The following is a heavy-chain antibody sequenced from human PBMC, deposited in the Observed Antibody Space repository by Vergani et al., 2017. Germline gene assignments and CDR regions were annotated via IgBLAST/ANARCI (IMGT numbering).Heavy chain of an antibody. CDR3: ARDSVSYYGSGSSQWDEVSYFDY. CDR1: GFTFSDYY. J-gene: IGHJ4*02. CDR2: ISSSGSTI. V-gene: IGHV3-11*01. Sequence: QVQLVESGGGLVKPGGSLRLSCAASGFTFSDYYMSWIRQAPGKGLEWVSYISSSGSTIYYADSVKGRFTISRDNAKNSLYLQMNCLRAEDTAVYYCARDSVSYYGSGSSQWDEVSYFDYWGQGTLVTVSS. D-gene: IGHD3-10*01.